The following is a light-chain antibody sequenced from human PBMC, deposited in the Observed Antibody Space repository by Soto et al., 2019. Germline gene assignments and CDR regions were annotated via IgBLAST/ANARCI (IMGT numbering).Light chain of an antibody. J-gene: IGLJ1*01. CDR2: SNN. Sequence: QSVLTQPPSASGTPGQRVTISCSGSSSNIGSNTVNWYQQLPGTAPKLLIYSNNQRPSGVPDRFSGSKSGTSASLAISGLQSEDEADYYCAAWDDSLGGFYVFGTGTKLTVL. V-gene: IGLV1-44*01. CDR3: AAWDDSLGGFYV. CDR1: SSNIGSNT.